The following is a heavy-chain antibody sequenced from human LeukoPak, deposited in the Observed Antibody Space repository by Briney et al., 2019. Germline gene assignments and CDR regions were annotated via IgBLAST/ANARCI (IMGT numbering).Heavy chain of an antibody. CDR3: ARPPSRGYSSSFEY. J-gene: IGHJ4*02. V-gene: IGHV5-51*01. CDR2: IYPDESNI. D-gene: IGHD2-2*03. Sequence: GESLKISCKGSGYSFPTYWIAWVRQMPGKGLEWMGIIYPDESNIRYSPSFQGQVTISADKSISTAYLQWSSLKASDTAMYYCARPPSRGYSSSFEYWGQGTLVAVSS. CDR1: GYSFPTYW.